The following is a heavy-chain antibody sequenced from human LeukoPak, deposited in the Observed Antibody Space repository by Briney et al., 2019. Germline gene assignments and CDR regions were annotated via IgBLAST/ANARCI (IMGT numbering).Heavy chain of an antibody. CDR2: SGNT. Sequence: SETLSLTCTVSGGSISDYYWSWIRQPPGRGLEWIGYSGNTNYNPSLKSRVIISVDTSKNQFSLKLSPVTAADTAVYYCARVGIDYSGNIIKYYFDYWGQGTLVTVSS. CDR3: ARVGIDYSGNIIKYYFDY. J-gene: IGHJ4*02. D-gene: IGHD4-23*01. V-gene: IGHV4-59*01. CDR1: GGSISDYY.